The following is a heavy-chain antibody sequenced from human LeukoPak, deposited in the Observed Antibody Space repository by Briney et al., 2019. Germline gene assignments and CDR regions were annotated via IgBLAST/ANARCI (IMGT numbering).Heavy chain of an antibody. CDR1: GFTFSSYS. J-gene: IGHJ5*02. D-gene: IGHD3-3*01. CDR2: MRFNGNNI. Sequence: PGGSLRLSCAASGFTFSSYSMNWVRQAPGKGLEWVAFMRFNGNNIYYRDSVRGRFTISRDNSKNTLYLQMNSLRPEDTAVYYCAKDSESGHNWAPFDHWGQGTLVTVSS. V-gene: IGHV3-30*02. CDR3: AKDSESGHNWAPFDH.